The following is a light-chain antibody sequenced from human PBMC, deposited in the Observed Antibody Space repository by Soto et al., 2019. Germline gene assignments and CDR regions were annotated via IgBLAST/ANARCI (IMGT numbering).Light chain of an antibody. CDR1: QSVSDN. Sequence: EIVMTQSPATLSVSPGERATLSCRASQSVSDNLAWYQQKPGQAHRLLIYGASTRATGITARFSCSGSGTEFPLTISSLQSEDFAVYYCQQYNNWPHTFGGGTKVDIK. CDR2: GAS. J-gene: IGKJ4*01. V-gene: IGKV3D-15*01. CDR3: QQYNNWPHT.